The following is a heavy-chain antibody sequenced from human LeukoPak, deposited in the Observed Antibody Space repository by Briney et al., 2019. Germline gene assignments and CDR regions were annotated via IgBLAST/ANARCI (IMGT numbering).Heavy chain of an antibody. V-gene: IGHV1-8*01. CDR2: MNPNSGNT. D-gene: IGHD3-9*01. CDR1: GYTFTSYD. J-gene: IGHJ4*02. CDR3: ARSPHILTGENFDY. Sequence: ASVKVSCKASGYTFTSYDINWVRQATGQGLEWMGWMNPNSGNTNYAQKFQDRVSMTRDTSISTAYMHLSRLRSADTAVYYCARSPHILTGENFDYWGQGTLLTVSS.